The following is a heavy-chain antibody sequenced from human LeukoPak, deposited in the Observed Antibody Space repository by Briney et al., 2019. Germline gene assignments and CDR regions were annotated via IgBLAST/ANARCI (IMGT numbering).Heavy chain of an antibody. CDR3: AREDRSGSYYKVLDY. CDR1: GGSFSGYY. J-gene: IGHJ4*02. V-gene: IGHV4-34*01. Sequence: SETLSLTCAVYGGSFSGYYWSWIRQPPGKGLEWIGEINHSGSTNYNPSLKSRVTISVDTSKNQFSLKLGSVTAADTAVYYCAREDRSGSYYKVLDYWGQGTLVTVSS. D-gene: IGHD3-10*01. CDR2: INHSGST.